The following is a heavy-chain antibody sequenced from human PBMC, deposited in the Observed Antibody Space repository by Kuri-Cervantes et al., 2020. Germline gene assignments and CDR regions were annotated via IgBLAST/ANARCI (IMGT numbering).Heavy chain of an antibody. D-gene: IGHD7-27*01. CDR1: GFTFSSYS. V-gene: IGHV3-48*01. J-gene: IGHJ4*02. Sequence: GESLKISCAASGFTFSSYSMNWVRQAPGKGLEWVSSISSSSSTIYYADSVKGRFTISRDNSKNTLYLQMNSLRAEDTAVYYRAKDSTRSGAFDYWGQGTLVTVSS. CDR3: AKDSTRSGAFDY. CDR2: ISSSSSTI.